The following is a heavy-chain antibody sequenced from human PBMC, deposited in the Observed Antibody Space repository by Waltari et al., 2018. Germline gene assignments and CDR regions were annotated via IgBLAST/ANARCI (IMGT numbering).Heavy chain of an antibody. D-gene: IGHD6-19*01. CDR1: GFTFPSYS. V-gene: IGHV3-21*01. J-gene: IGHJ4*02. CDR3: ASGSAWFDY. CDR2: ISSGSSYT. Sequence: EVELVESGGGLVKPGGSLRLSCAASGFTFPSYSMTWVRQATGKGLAWVSSISSGSSYTYYADSVNGRFTVSRDNPKNSLFLQMNTLRAEDTAVYYCASGSAWFDYWGQGTLVTVSS.